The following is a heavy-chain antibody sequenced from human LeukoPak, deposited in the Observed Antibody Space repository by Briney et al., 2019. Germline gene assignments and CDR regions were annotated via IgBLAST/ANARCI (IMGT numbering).Heavy chain of an antibody. CDR3: ARRPIIIPAAIDDY. J-gene: IGHJ4*02. Sequence: ASVKVSCKASGYTFTGYYMHRVRQAPGQGLEWMGWMNPKSGDTSYTQKFQGRVTMTRDTSISTAYMELSRLTSDDTAVYYCARRPIIIPAAIDDYWGQGTLVTVSS. CDR2: MNPKSGDT. CDR1: GYTFTGYY. V-gene: IGHV1-2*02. D-gene: IGHD2-2*01.